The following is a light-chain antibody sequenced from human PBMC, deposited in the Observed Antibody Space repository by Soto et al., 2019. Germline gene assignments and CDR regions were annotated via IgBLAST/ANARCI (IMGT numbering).Light chain of an antibody. Sequence: DTMMTQSPASLSASPGERVTLSCMSSQSVSSNLAWYQQKPGQAPRLLIYGASTRATGIPARFSGSGSGTEFTLTISSLQSEDFAVYYCQQYNNWPQTFGQGTKVDIK. J-gene: IGKJ1*01. CDR1: QSVSSN. CDR2: GAS. V-gene: IGKV3-15*01. CDR3: QQYNNWPQT.